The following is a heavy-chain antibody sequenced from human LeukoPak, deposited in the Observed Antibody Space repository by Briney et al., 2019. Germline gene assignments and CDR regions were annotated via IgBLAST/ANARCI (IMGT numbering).Heavy chain of an antibody. CDR1: SGSISTSNYY. D-gene: IGHD6-13*01. J-gene: IGHJ6*03. Sequence: SETLSLTCTVSSGSISTSNYYWGWVRQPPGKGLEWIGYIYYSGSTNYNPSLKSRVTISVDTSKNQFSLKLSSVTAADTAVYYCARGRRYSSSWQARDYYYMDVWGKGTTVTVSS. CDR3: ARGRRYSSSWQARDYYYMDV. V-gene: IGHV4-61*05. CDR2: IYYSGST.